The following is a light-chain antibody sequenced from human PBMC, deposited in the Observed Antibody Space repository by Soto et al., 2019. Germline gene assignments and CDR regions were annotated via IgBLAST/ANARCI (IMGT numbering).Light chain of an antibody. V-gene: IGKV3-20*01. J-gene: IGKJ1*01. CDR2: GAS. CDR1: QSVSTNY. Sequence: ENVMTQSPGTLSLSPGERATLSCRASQSVSTNYVAWYQQKPGQAPRLLIYGASSRASGIPDRFRGSGSGTDFTLTISRLEPEDFAVYYCQQYGSSPGTFGQGTKVDIK. CDR3: QQYGSSPGT.